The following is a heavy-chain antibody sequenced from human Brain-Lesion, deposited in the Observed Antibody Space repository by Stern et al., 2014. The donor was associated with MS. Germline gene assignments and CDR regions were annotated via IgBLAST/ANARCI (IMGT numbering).Heavy chain of an antibody. CDR2: IWPGDSDT. V-gene: IGHV5-51*01. Sequence: VQLGQSGAEVKKPGESLKISCKGSGYRVTSNWIGWVRQMPGKGLEWMGIIWPGDSDTRYSPSFQGQVTISADKSISTAYLQWSSLQASDTAMYYCARRGDSSSSGFDYWGQGTLVIVSS. D-gene: IGHD6-6*01. CDR3: ARRGDSSSSGFDY. J-gene: IGHJ4*02. CDR1: GYRVTSNW.